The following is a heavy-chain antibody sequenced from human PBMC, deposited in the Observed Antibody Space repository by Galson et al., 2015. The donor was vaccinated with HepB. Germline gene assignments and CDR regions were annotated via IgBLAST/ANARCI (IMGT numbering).Heavy chain of an antibody. CDR2: ISAYNGNT. J-gene: IGHJ3*02. CDR3: ARGGYYDFWSGYYLDAFDI. Sequence: SVKVSCKASGYTLTSYGISWVRQAPGQGLEWMGWISAYNGNTNYAQKLQGRVTMTTDTSTSTAYMELRSLRSDDTAVYYCARGGYYDFWSGYYLDAFDIWGQGTMVTVSS. V-gene: IGHV1-18*01. CDR1: GYTLTSYG. D-gene: IGHD3-3*01.